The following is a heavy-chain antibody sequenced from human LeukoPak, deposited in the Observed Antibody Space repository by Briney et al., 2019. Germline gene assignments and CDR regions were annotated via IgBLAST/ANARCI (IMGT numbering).Heavy chain of an antibody. D-gene: IGHD2-2*01. CDR2: IIPIFGTA. Sequence: SVKVSCKASGGTFSSYAISWVRQAPGQGLEWMGGIIPIFGTANYAQKFQGRVTITADESTSTAYMELSGLRSEDTAVYYCARVVTPRYCSTPSCYWKGWFDPWGQGTLVTVSS. CDR3: ARVVTPRYCSTPSCYWKGWFDP. J-gene: IGHJ5*02. CDR1: GGTFSSYA. V-gene: IGHV1-69*13.